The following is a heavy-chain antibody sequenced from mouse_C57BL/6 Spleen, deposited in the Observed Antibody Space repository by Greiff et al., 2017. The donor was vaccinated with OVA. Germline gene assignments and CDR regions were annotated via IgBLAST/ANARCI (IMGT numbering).Heavy chain of an antibody. J-gene: IGHJ2*01. CDR1: GYAFSSSW. CDR3: ATSHGEDY. CDR2: IYPGDGDT. Sequence: QVQLKESGPELVKPGASVKISCKASGYAFSSSWMNWVKQRPGKGLEWIGRIYPGDGDTNYNGKFKGKATLTADKSSSTAYMQLSSLTSEDSAVYFCATSHGEDYWGQGTTLTVSS. V-gene: IGHV1-82*01. D-gene: IGHD6-1*01.